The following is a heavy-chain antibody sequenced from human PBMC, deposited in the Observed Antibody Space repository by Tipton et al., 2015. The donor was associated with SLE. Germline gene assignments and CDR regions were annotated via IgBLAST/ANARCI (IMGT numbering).Heavy chain of an antibody. V-gene: IGHV1-69*01. CDR2: IIPIFGTA. D-gene: IGHD3-16*01. CDR1: GGTLSSSA. J-gene: IGHJ4*02. Sequence: QSGAEVKKPGSSVKVSCKASGGTLSSSAISWVRQAPGQGLEWMGGIIPIFGTANYAQKFQGRVTITADESTGTAYMELSNLRSEDTAVYYCAVVQLGGLDYWGQGTLVTVSS. CDR3: AVVQLGGLDY.